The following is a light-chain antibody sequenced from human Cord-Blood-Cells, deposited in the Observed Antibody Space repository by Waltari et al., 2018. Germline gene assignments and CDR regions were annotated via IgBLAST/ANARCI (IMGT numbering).Light chain of an antibody. CDR3: QQYGSSPPYS. CDR1: QSVSSSY. Sequence: EIVLTQSPGTLSLSPGERATLSCRASQSVSSSYLAWYQQKPGQAPRLLIYGASSRATGIPDRFSGSGSGTDCTLTIMSLEPEEFAVYYCQQYGSSPPYSFGQGTKLESK. V-gene: IGKV3-20*01. CDR2: GAS. J-gene: IGKJ2*03.